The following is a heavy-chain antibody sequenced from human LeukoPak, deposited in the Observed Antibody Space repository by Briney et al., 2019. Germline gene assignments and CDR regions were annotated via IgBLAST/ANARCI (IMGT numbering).Heavy chain of an antibody. D-gene: IGHD6-6*01. Sequence: GESLKISCKGSGYSFTNYWIGWVRQMPGKGLDWMGIIYPGDSDTRYSPSFQGQVTISADKSTSTAFLQWSSLKASDSAMYYCARSTQQLVAPHFDYWSLGTLVTVSS. CDR3: ARSTQQLVAPHFDY. J-gene: IGHJ4*02. V-gene: IGHV5-51*01. CDR2: IYPGDSDT. CDR1: GYSFTNYW.